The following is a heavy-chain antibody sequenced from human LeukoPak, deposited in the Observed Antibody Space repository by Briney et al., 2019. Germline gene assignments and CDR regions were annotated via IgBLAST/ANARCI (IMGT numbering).Heavy chain of an antibody. V-gene: IGHV4-59*13. D-gene: IGHD6-13*01. CDR2: ISYSGST. CDR1: GGSISSFY. CDR3: ARDSSSWPTKDYYYYGMDV. J-gene: IGHJ6*02. Sequence: PSETLSLTCTVSGGSISSFYWSWIRQPPGKGLEWIGFISYSGSTSYNPSLKSRVTISVDTSKNQFSLKLSSVTAADTAVYYCARDSSSWPTKDYYYYGMDVWGQGTTVTVSS.